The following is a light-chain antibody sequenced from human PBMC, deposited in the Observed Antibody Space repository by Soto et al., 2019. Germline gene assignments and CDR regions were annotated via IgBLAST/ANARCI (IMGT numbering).Light chain of an antibody. CDR1: QSVSSN. J-gene: IGKJ2*02. CDR2: GAS. CDR3: HQYYEGPCT. Sequence: IEMSQCPATLSVYPGERATLSCRASQSVSSNVAWYQQLPGQTPRLLIYGASTRATGIPVRFSGSGSGTEFTLTISSLQSEDFAVYYCHQYYEGPCTFGQGTKV. V-gene: IGKV3-15*01.